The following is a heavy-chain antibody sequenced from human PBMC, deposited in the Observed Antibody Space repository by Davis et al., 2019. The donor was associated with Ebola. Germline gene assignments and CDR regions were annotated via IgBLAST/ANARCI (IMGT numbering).Heavy chain of an antibody. V-gene: IGHV3-64D*06. D-gene: IGHD2-15*01. Sequence: GESLKISCAASGFVFSSYVMSWVRQAPGKGLESVARISTNGENTYYADSVKGRFTISRDNSKDTLYLQMRNLRIDDTAVYYCVKDRFTVVVVHGGFDYWGQGTLVTVSS. CDR3: VKDRFTVVVVHGGFDY. CDR2: ISTNGENT. CDR1: GFVFSSYV. J-gene: IGHJ4*02.